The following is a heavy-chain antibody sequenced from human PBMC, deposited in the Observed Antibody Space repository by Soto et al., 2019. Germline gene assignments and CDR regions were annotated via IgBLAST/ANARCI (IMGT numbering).Heavy chain of an antibody. CDR1: GFTFSSYG. CDR3: ARDLDIAVAGAIDY. CDR2: IWYDGSNK. D-gene: IGHD6-19*01. J-gene: IGHJ4*02. V-gene: IGHV3-33*01. Sequence: QVQLVESGGGVVQTGRSLRLSCAASGFTFSSYGMHWVRQAPGKGLEWVAVIWYDGSNKYYADSVKGRFTISRDNSKNTLYLQMNSLRAEDTAVYYCARDLDIAVAGAIDYWGQGTLVTVSS.